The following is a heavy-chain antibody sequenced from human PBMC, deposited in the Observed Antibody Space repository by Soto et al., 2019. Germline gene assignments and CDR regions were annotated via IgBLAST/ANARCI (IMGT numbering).Heavy chain of an antibody. D-gene: IGHD6-13*01. CDR3: TRFESTLAAAGYYYYGMDV. J-gene: IGHJ6*02. V-gene: IGHV5-10-1*01. CDR2: IDPSDSYT. CDR1: GYSFTSYW. Sequence: GESLKISCKGSGYSFTSYWISWVRQMPGKGLEWMGRIDPSDSYTNYSPSFQGHVTISADKSISTAYLQWSSLKASDTAMYYCTRFESTLAAAGYYYYGMDVWGQGTTVTVSS.